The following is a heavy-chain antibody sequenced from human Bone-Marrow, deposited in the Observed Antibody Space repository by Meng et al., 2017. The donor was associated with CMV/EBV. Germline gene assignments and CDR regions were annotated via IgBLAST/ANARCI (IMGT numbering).Heavy chain of an antibody. Sequence: GESLKISCAASGFTFSDYYLGRVRLAPGKGLEWVSYISNSGTDIYYAGSVKGRFTISRDNAKNSLYMQMNSLRVEDTAVYYCVKYTSGWYGVYWGQGTLVTVSS. D-gene: IGHD6-19*01. V-gene: IGHV3-11*01. CDR3: VKYTSGWYGVY. CDR2: ISNSGTDI. CDR1: GFTFSDYY. J-gene: IGHJ4*02.